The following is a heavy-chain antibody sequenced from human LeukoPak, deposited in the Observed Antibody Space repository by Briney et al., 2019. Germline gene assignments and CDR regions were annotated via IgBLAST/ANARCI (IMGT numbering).Heavy chain of an antibody. CDR2: INHSGST. CDR1: GGSFSGYY. Sequence: SETLSLTCAVYGGSFSGYYWSWIRQPPGKGLEWIGEINHSGSTNYNPSLKSRVTISVDTSKNQFSLKLSSVTAADTAVYYCARGPRPRIVVVPAAMRGGGRYYYGMDVWGKGTTVTVS. V-gene: IGHV4-34*01. CDR3: ARGPRPRIVVVPAAMRGGGRYYYGMDV. J-gene: IGHJ6*04. D-gene: IGHD2-2*01.